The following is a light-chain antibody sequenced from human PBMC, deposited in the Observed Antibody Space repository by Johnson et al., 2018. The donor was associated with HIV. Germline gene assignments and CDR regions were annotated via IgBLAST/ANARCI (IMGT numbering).Light chain of an antibody. CDR3: AAWDDSLNGPV. CDR1: SSNIGSYT. V-gene: IGLV1-44*01. CDR2: RNN. J-gene: IGLJ1*01. Sequence: QSVLTQPPSASGTPGQRVTISCSGSSSNIGSYTVNWYQQLPGTAPKLLIYRNNQRPSWVPDRFSGSKSGTSASLAISGLQVDDEADYYCAAWDDSLNGPVFGTGTEVAVL.